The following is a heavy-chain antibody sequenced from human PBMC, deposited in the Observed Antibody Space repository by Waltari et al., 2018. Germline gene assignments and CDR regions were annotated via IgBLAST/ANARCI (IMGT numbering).Heavy chain of an antibody. CDR2: INPNSGGT. V-gene: IGHV1-2*06. Sequence: QVQLVQSGAEVKKPGASVKVSCKASGYTFTGYYMHLVRQAPGQGLEWMGRINPNSGGTNYAQKFQGRVTMTRDTSISTAYMELSRLRSDDTAVYYCARDGSRITMVRGVIRLVYWGQGTLVTVSS. CDR3: ARDGSRITMVRGVIRLVY. D-gene: IGHD3-10*01. CDR1: GYTFTGYY. J-gene: IGHJ4*02.